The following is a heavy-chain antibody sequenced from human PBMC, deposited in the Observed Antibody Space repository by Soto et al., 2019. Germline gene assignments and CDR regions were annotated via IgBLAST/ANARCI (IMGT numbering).Heavy chain of an antibody. CDR2: ISWNSGSI. J-gene: IGHJ4*02. CDR1: GFTFDDYA. D-gene: IGHD3-16*01. CDR3: AKDVLHLGELYYFDY. V-gene: IGHV3-9*01. Sequence: EVQLVESGGGLVQPGRSLRLSCAASGFTFDDYAMHWVRQAPGKGLAWVSGISWNSGSIGYADSVKGRFTISRDNAKNSLYLQMNSLRAEDTALYYCAKDVLHLGELYYFDYWGQGTLVTVSS.